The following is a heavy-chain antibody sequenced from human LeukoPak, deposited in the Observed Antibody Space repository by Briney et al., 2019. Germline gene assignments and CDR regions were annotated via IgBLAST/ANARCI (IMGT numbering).Heavy chain of an antibody. J-gene: IGHJ5*02. V-gene: IGHV1-2*02. CDR2: INPNSGGT. Sequence: ASVKVSCKASGYTFTGYYMHWVRQAPGQGLEWMGWINPNSGGTNYAQKFQGRVTMTRDTSISTAYMELSRLRSDDTAVYYCARDRDIWDIVVVTATNNWFDPWGQGTLVTVSS. CDR3: ARDRDIWDIVVVTATNNWFDP. D-gene: IGHD2-21*02. CDR1: GYTFTGYY.